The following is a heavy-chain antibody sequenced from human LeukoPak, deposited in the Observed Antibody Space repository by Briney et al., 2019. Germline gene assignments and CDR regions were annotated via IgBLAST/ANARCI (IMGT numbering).Heavy chain of an antibody. J-gene: IGHJ4*02. CDR3: AKGAAGVNRVFDY. CDR2: INGGGDNT. Sequence: PGGSLRLSCAASGFTFSTSAMSWVRQAPGKGLEGVSAINGGGDNTYYAESVKGRFTISRDNSKNTLFLQMNTLRAEDTAVYYCAKGAAGVNRVFDYWGQGTLVTVSS. CDR1: GFTFSTSA. D-gene: IGHD6-19*01. V-gene: IGHV3-23*01.